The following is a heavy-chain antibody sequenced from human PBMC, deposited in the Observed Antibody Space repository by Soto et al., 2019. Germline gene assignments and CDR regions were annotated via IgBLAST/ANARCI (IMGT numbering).Heavy chain of an antibody. CDR2: IIPIFGTA. CDR3: ARVVVAATGYYFDY. Sequence: SVKVSCKASGGTFSSYAISWVRQAPGQGLEWMGGIIPIFGTANYAQKFQGRVTITADKSTSTAYMELSSLRSEDTAVYYCARVVVAATGYYFDYWGQGTLVTAPQ. CDR1: GGTFSSYA. J-gene: IGHJ4*02. D-gene: IGHD2-15*01. V-gene: IGHV1-69*06.